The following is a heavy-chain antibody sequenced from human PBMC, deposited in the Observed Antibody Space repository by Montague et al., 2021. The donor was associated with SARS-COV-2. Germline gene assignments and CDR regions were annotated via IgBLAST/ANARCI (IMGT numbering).Heavy chain of an antibody. J-gene: IGHJ4*02. D-gene: IGHD2-2*01. CDR3: TNLTLVGPDF. CDR1: RFPLNQHW. Sequence: SLRLSCAASRFPLNQHWMHWVRQVPGKGLVWVARIDSAGSGTSYAASVKGRFTVSRDDAENTLYLQMNSLRAEDTDVYYCTNLTLVGPDFWGQGTLVTVSS. V-gene: IGHV3-74*01. CDR2: IDSAGSGT.